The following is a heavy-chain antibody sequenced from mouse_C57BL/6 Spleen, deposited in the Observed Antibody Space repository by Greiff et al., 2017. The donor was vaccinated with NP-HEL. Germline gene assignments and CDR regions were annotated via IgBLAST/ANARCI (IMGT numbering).Heavy chain of an antibody. CDR2: INPGSGGT. J-gene: IGHJ3*01. V-gene: IGHV1-54*01. CDR3: ARRLFAY. CDR1: GYAFTNYL. Sequence: QVQLQQSGAELVRPGTSVKVSCKASGYAFTNYLIEWVQQRPGQGLEWIGVINPGSGGTNYNEKFKGKATLTADKSSSTAYMQLSSLTSEDSAVYFCARRLFAYWGQGTLVTVSA. D-gene: IGHD6-1*01.